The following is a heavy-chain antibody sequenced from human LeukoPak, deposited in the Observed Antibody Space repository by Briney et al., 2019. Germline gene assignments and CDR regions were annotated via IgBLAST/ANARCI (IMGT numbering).Heavy chain of an antibody. CDR3: ARTGDYDFWSDYHFYYYYYMDV. D-gene: IGHD3-3*01. J-gene: IGHJ6*03. CDR1: GFTVSSNY. Sequence: GGSLRLSCAASGFTVSSNYMSWVRQAPGKGLEWVSSINSNNSYIYYADSVKGRFTISRDNAKNSMYLQMNSLRAEDTAVYYCARTGDYDFWSDYHFYYYYYMDVWGKGTTVTVSS. V-gene: IGHV3-21*01. CDR2: INSNNSYI.